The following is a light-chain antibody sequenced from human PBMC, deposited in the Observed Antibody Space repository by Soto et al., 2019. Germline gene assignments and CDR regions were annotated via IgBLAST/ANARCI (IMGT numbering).Light chain of an antibody. CDR3: QHYGRSLLCS. J-gene: IGKJ3*01. V-gene: IGKV3-20*01. CDR2: GAS. CDR1: QSVSSNY. Sequence: EIVLTQSPGTLSLSPGERATLSCRASQSVSSNYLAWYQQKPGQAPRLLIYGASSRVTVIPDRFPGSRSGTNLTLTISRLEPEDFAVYYCQHYGRSLLCSCAPWTKVDIK.